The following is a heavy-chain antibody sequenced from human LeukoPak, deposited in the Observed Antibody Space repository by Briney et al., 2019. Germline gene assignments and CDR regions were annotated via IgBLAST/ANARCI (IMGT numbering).Heavy chain of an antibody. D-gene: IGHD1-7*01. Sequence: GGSLRLSCAASGFTFNTYWMSWVRQAPGKGLEWVANIKQDGNEKYYADSVKGRFTVSRDNAKNSLYLQMNSLRAEDTAVYYCARAHNWKYGSFDFWGQGTLVTVSS. V-gene: IGHV3-7*01. CDR3: ARAHNWKYGSFDF. J-gene: IGHJ4*02. CDR2: IKQDGNEK. CDR1: GFTFNTYW.